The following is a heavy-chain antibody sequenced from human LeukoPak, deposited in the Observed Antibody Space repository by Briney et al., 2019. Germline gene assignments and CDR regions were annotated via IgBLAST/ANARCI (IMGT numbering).Heavy chain of an antibody. D-gene: IGHD3-10*01. Sequence: SVKVSCKASGGTFSSYAISWVRQAPGQGLEWMGRIIPILGIANYAQKFQGRVTITADKSTSTAYMELSSLRSEDTAVYYCTLSKVGESSFDPWGQGTLVTVSS. CDR2: IIPILGIA. V-gene: IGHV1-69*04. J-gene: IGHJ5*02. CDR1: GGTFSSYA. CDR3: TLSKVGESSFDP.